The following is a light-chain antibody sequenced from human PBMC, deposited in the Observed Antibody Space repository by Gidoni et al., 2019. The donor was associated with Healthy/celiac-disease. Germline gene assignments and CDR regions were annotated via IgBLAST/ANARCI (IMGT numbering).Light chain of an antibody. V-gene: IGKV1-33*01. CDR1: QDISNY. Sequence: DIQMTQSPSSLSASVGDRVTITRQASQDISNYLNWYQQKPGKAPKLLIYDASNLETGVTTRFSGSGSGTDFTFTSSSLQPEDIATYYCQQYDNLPITFGQGTRLEIK. J-gene: IGKJ5*01. CDR3: QQYDNLPIT. CDR2: DAS.